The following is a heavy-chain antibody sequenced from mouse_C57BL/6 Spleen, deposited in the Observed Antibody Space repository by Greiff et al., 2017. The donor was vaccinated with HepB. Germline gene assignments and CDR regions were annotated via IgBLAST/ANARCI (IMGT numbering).Heavy chain of an antibody. J-gene: IGHJ3*01. CDR3: ARSHYYGSSYFDY. V-gene: IGHV7-3*01. CDR1: GFTFTDYY. Sequence: EVKLMESGGGLVQPGGSLSLSCAASGFTFTDYYMSWVRQPPGKALEWLGFIRNKANGYTTEYSASVKGRFTISRDNSQSILYLQMNALRAEDSATYYCARSHYYGSSYFDYWGQGTLVTVSA. CDR2: IRNKANGYTT. D-gene: IGHD1-1*01.